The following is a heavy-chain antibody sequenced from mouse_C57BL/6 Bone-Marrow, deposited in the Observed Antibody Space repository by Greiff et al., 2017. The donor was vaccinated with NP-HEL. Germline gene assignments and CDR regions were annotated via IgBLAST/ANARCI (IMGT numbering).Heavy chain of an antibody. CDR3: ARSPNYYGSSYDAMDY. D-gene: IGHD1-1*01. CDR1: GYTFTGYW. V-gene: IGHV1-9*01. Sequence: QVQLQQSGAELMKPGASVKLSCKATGYTFTGYWIEWVKQRPGHGLEWIGEILPGSGSTNYNEKFKGKATFTADTSSNTAYMKLSSLTTEDSAIYYCARSPNYYGSSYDAMDYWGQGTSVTVSS. CDR2: ILPGSGST. J-gene: IGHJ4*01.